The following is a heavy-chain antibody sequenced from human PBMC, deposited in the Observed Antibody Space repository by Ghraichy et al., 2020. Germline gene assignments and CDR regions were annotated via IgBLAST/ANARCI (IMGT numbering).Heavy chain of an antibody. Sequence: GGSLRLSCAASGFTFSSYSMNWVRQAPGKGLEWVSSISSSSTYIYYADSVKGRFTISRDNAKNSLYLQMNSLRAEDTAVYYCARDEGDIVVVPAAPNSRLYYYYGMDVWGQGTTVTVSS. J-gene: IGHJ6*02. CDR2: ISSSSTYI. CDR3: ARDEGDIVVVPAAPNSRLYYYYGMDV. V-gene: IGHV3-21*01. CDR1: GFTFSSYS. D-gene: IGHD2-2*01.